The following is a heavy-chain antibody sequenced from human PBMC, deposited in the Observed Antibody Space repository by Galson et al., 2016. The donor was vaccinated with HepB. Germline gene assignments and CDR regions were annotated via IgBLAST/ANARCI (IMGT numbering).Heavy chain of an antibody. D-gene: IGHD3-10*01. CDR3: AKDLGGGGSGCCHDH. CDR1: GYTFTNYY. J-gene: IGHJ4*02. V-gene: IGHV1-46*01. Sequence: SVKVSCKASGYTFTNYYLHWVRQAPGQALEWMGIIDPRSGYSNYAQTFQGRVTLTRDTSTSTVYMELSSLMSDDTAVYYCAKDLGGGGSGCCHDHWGQGTVVTVSS. CDR2: IDPRSGYS.